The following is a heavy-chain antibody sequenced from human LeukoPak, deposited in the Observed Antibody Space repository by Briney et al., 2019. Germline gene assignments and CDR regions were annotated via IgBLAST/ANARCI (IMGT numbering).Heavy chain of an antibody. Sequence: GGSLRLSCAASGFXFSSYAMSWVRQAPGKGLEWVSLISGSGGSTYYADPVKGRFTISRDNSKNTLYLQMNSLRAEDTAVYYCAKDALSAVPLYFFDYWGQGTLVTVSS. CDR2: ISGSGGST. CDR1: GFXFSSYA. CDR3: AKDALSAVPLYFFDY. D-gene: IGHD6-25*01. V-gene: IGHV3-23*01. J-gene: IGHJ4*02.